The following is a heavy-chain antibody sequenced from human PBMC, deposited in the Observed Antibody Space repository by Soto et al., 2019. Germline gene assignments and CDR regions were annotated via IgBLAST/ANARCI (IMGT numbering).Heavy chain of an antibody. J-gene: IGHJ6*02. V-gene: IGHV1-8*01. CDR1: GYTFTSYD. Sequence: QVQLVQSGAEVKKPGASVKVSCKASGYTFTSYDINWVRQATGQGLEWMGWMNPNSGNTGYAQKFQGRVTMTRNTSISTAYMELSSLRSEDTAVYYCARGRFGERRRGRYNYYYYYGMDVWGQGTTVTVSS. D-gene: IGHD3-10*01. CDR2: MNPNSGNT. CDR3: ARGRFGERRRGRYNYYYYYGMDV.